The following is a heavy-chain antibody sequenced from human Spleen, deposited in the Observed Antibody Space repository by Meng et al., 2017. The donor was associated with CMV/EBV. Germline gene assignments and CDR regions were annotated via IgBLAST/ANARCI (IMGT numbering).Heavy chain of an antibody. CDR1: GFTFSSYA. CDR3: ARDRPYYYDSSGYGHYYFDY. D-gene: IGHD3-22*01. J-gene: IGHJ4*02. CDR2: ITGSGGRT. V-gene: IGHV3-23*01. Sequence: GGSLRLSCAASGFTFSSYAMSWVRQAPGKGLEWVSAITGSGGRTYYADSVKGRFTISRDNAKNSLYLQMNSLRAEDTALYYCARDRPYYYDSSGYGHYYFDYWGQGTLVTVSS.